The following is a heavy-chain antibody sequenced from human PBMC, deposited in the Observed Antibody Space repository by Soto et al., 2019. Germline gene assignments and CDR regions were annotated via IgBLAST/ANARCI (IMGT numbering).Heavy chain of an antibody. CDR2: ISPNGAAT. Sequence: PGGSLRLSCSVSGFTFSTYDVHWVRQAPAKGLEFVAGISPNGAATYYADSVKGRSTISRDNSKNTLYLQMSSLTPDDTAVYYCVKLNAYWGLGTLVTVSS. CDR1: GFTFSTYD. CDR3: VKLNAY. V-gene: IGHV3-64D*06. J-gene: IGHJ4*02.